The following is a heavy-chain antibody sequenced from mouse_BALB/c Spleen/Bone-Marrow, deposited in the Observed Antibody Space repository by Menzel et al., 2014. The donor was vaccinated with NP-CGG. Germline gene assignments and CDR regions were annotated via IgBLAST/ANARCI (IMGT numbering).Heavy chain of an antibody. J-gene: IGHJ2*01. V-gene: IGHV1S81*02. CDR3: ATSYYYAGSRGNS. Sequence: QVQLKDSGAELVKPGASVKLSCKASGYTFTSYWMHWVKLRPGQGFEWIGEINPSKGGANYNERFKRKATLTVDKSSSTAYMQLRSMTSEDSAVYYCATSYYYAGSRGNSWGQGTTRTVSS. CDR2: INPSKGGA. CDR1: GYTFTSYW. D-gene: IGHD1-1*01.